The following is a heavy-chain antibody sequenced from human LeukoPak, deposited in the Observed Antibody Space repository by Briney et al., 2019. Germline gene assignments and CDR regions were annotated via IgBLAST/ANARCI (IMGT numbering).Heavy chain of an antibody. J-gene: IGHJ4*02. D-gene: IGHD6-6*01. V-gene: IGHV1-8*03. Sequence: ASVKVSCKASGYTFTSYDINWVRQATGQGLEWMGWMHPNSGNTGYAQKFQGRVTITRNTSISTAYMELSSLRSEDTAVYYCARVNGIAARMLGYWGQGTLVTVSS. CDR2: MHPNSGNT. CDR3: ARVNGIAARMLGY. CDR1: GYTFTSYD.